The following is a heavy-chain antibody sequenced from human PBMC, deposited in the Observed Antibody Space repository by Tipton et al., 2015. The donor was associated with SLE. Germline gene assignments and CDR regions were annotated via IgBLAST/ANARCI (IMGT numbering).Heavy chain of an antibody. CDR1: GYSISSGYY. J-gene: IGHJ4*02. CDR2: IYHSGST. V-gene: IGHV4-38-2*01. Sequence: LRLSCAVSGYSISSGYYWGWIRQPPGKGLEWIGSIYHSGSTYYNPSLKSRVTISVDTSKNQFSLKLSSVTAADTAVYYCARNYDSSPDYFDYWGQGTLVTVSS. CDR3: ARNYDSSPDYFDY. D-gene: IGHD3-22*01.